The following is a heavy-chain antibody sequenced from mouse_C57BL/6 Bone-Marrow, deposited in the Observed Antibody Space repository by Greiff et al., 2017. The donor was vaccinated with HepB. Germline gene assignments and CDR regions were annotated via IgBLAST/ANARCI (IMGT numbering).Heavy chain of an antibody. V-gene: IGHV5-16*01. J-gene: IGHJ1*03. CDR2: INYDGSST. CDR3: ARDYYAWYFDV. D-gene: IGHD1-1*01. CDR1: GFTFSDYY. Sequence: VMLVESEGGLVQPGSSMKLSCTASGFTFSDYYMAWVRQVPEKGLEWVANINYDGSSTFYLDSLKSRFIISRDNAKNILYLQMSSLKSEDTATYYCARDYYAWYFDVWGTGTTVTVSS.